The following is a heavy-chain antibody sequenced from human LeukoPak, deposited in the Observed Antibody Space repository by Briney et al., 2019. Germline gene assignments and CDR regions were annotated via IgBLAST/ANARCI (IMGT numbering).Heavy chain of an antibody. CDR3: ARGGYSSGWTSYYFDY. CDR2: IYSGGST. J-gene: IGHJ4*02. V-gene: IGHV3-53*01. Sequence: PGGSLRLSCAASGFTVSSNYMSWVRQAPGKGLEWVSVIYSGGSTYYADSVKGRFTISRDNSKNTLYLQMNSLRAEDTAVYYCARGGYSSGWTSYYFDYWGQGTLVTVSS. CDR1: GFTVSSNY. D-gene: IGHD6-19*01.